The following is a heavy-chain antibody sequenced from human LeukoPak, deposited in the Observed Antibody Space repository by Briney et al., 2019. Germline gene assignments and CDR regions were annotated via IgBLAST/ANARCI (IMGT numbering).Heavy chain of an antibody. V-gene: IGHV4-59*01. J-gene: IGHJ4*02. CDR2: IYYSGST. Sequence: SETLSLTCTVSGGSTSSYYWSWIRQPPGRGLEWIGYIYYSGSTNYNPSLKSRVTISVDTSKNQFSLKLSSVTAADTAVYYCARSTRPRGGWYYFDYWGQGTLVTVSS. CDR1: GGSTSSYY. CDR3: ARSTRPRGGWYYFDY. D-gene: IGHD6-19*01.